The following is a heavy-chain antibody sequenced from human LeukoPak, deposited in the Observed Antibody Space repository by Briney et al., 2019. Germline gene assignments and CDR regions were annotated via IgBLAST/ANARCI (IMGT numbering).Heavy chain of an antibody. CDR2: INRSGST. V-gene: IGHV4-34*01. J-gene: IGHJ4*02. Sequence: PSETLSLTCAVYGGSFSGYYWSWIRQPPGKGLEWIGEINRSGSTNYNPSLKSRVTISVDTSKNQFSLKLSSVTAADTAVYYCARGLFVGPHPVHIAAAGPFDYWGQGTLVTVSS. D-gene: IGHD6-13*01. CDR1: GGSFSGYY. CDR3: ARGLFVGPHPVHIAAAGPFDY.